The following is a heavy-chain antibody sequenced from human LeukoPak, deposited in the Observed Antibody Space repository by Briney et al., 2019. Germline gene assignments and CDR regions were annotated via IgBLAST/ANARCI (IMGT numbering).Heavy chain of an antibody. Sequence: GGSLRLSCAASGFAFNTYAMVWVRQAPGKGLEWVAFIRYDGTNTYYADSVKVRFTISRDNSKNTLYLQMNSLRPEDTAVYYCAKHNPARGVFDNWGQGTLVTVSS. D-gene: IGHD3-10*01. CDR1: GFAFNTYA. CDR3: AKHNPARGVFDN. J-gene: IGHJ4*02. CDR2: IRYDGTNT. V-gene: IGHV3-30*02.